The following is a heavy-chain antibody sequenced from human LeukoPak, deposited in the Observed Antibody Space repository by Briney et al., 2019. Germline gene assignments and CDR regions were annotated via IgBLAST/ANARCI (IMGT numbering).Heavy chain of an antibody. V-gene: IGHV1-69*13. CDR2: IIPIFGTA. CDR3: ARTPSYYYDSSGYGY. J-gene: IGHJ4*02. D-gene: IGHD3-22*01. CDR1: GGTFSSYA. Sequence: GASVKVSCKASGGTFSSYAISWVRQAPGQGLEWMGGIIPIFGTANYAQKFQGRVTITADESTSTAYMELSSLRSEDTAVYYCARTPSYYYDSSGYGYWGQGTLVTVSS.